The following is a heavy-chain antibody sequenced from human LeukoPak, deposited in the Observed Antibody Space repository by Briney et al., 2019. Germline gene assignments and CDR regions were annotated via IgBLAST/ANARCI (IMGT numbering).Heavy chain of an antibody. CDR2: ISERGGST. CDR3: AKDLRLFPQDAFDI. V-gene: IGHV3-23*01. J-gene: IGHJ3*02. D-gene: IGHD6-25*01. Sequence: PGGSLRLSCVVSGITLSNYGMSWVRQAPGKGLEWVSGISERGGSTNYADSVKGRFTISRDNSKNTLYLQMNSLRAEDTAVYYCAKDLRLFPQDAFDIWGQGTMVTVSS. CDR1: GITLSNYG.